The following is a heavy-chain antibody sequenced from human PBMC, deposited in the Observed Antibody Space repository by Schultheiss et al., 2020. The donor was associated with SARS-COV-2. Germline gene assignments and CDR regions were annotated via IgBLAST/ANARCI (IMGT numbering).Heavy chain of an antibody. CDR3: ARWYYYGSGSYSYYYGMDV. V-gene: IGHV1-2*02. CDR2: INPNSGGT. Sequence: ASVTVSFKASGSTFTGYYMHWLRQAPGQGLEWMGWINPNSGGTNYAQKFQGRVTMTRDTSISTAYMELSRLRSDDTAVYYCARWYYYGSGSYSYYYGMDVWGQGTTVTVSS. CDR1: GSTFTGYY. J-gene: IGHJ6*02. D-gene: IGHD3-10*01.